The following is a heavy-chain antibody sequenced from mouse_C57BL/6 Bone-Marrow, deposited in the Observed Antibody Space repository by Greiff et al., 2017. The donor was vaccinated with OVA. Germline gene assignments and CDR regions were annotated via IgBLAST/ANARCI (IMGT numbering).Heavy chain of an antibody. Sequence: VKVVESGPGLVQPSQSLSITCTVSGFSLTSYGVHWVRQSPGKGLEWLGVIWSGGSTDYNAAFISRLSISKDNSKSQVFFKMNSLQADDTAIYYCARIRFITTVVATWYYFDYWGQGTTLTVSS. D-gene: IGHD1-1*01. CDR3: ARIRFITTVVATWYYFDY. CDR2: IWSGGST. J-gene: IGHJ2*01. CDR1: GFSLTSYG. V-gene: IGHV2-2*01.